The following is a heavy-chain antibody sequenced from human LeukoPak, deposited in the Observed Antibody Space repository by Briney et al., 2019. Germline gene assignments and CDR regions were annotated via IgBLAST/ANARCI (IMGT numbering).Heavy chain of an antibody. Sequence: GGSLRLSCVASGFSFSSYGMHWVRQAPGKGLEWVAVIWSVGRNKYYADSVQGRFTISRDNSKNTLYLQMNSLRAEDTAVYYCARDAEPMAWYRTGGADYWGQGTLVTVSS. J-gene: IGHJ4*02. CDR1: GFSFSSYG. D-gene: IGHD1-14*01. CDR2: IWSVGRNK. V-gene: IGHV3-33*01. CDR3: ARDAEPMAWYRTGGADY.